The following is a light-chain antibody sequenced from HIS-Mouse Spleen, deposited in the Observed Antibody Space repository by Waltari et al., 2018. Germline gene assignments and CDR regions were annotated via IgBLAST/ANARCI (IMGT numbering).Light chain of an antibody. J-gene: IGLJ2*01. CDR1: ALPKKY. Sequence: SYELTQPPSVSVSPGQTARITCSGDALPKKYAYWYQHKSGQAPVLVSYADSKRPSGIPERFSGSSSGTMATLTISGAQVEDEADYYCYSTDSSGNHRVFGGGTKLTVL. CDR3: YSTDSSGNHRV. V-gene: IGLV3-10*01. CDR2: ADS.